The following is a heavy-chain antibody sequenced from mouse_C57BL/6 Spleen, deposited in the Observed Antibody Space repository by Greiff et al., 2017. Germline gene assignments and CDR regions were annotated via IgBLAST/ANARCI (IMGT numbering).Heavy chain of an antibody. Sequence: VQLKESGGGLVQPKGSLKLSCAASGFSFNTYAMNWVRQAPGKGLEWVARIRSKSNNYATYYAVSVQDRFPISRDASESMLYLQMHNLKTEDTAMYYCVRHEGDYDAWFAYWGPATLVTVSA. D-gene: IGHD2-4*01. CDR3: VRHEGDYDAWFAY. V-gene: IGHV10-1*01. CDR2: IRSKSNNYAT. J-gene: IGHJ3*01. CDR1: GFSFNTYA.